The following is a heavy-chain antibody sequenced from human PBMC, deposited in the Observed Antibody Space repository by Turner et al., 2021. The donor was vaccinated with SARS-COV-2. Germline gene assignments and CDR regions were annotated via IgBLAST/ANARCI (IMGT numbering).Heavy chain of an antibody. Sequence: QLQLQESGAGLVKPSETLSLSCTVSGDSISSSSFYWGWIRQSPGKGLKWSGNYYYSGNTYYNPTLKSRVTISTDTSNKQFSLRLASVAAADTAVYYCVRTPSGNYPRINFWGQGTLVTVSS. J-gene: IGHJ4*02. CDR1: GDSISSSSFY. V-gene: IGHV4-39*01. D-gene: IGHD1-26*01. CDR3: VRTPSGNYPRINF. CDR2: YYYSGNT.